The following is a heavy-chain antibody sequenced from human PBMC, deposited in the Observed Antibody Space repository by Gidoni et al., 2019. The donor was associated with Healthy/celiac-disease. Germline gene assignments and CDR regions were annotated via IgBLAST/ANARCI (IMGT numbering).Heavy chain of an antibody. J-gene: IGHJ4*02. CDR1: GYTFTGYY. D-gene: IGHD6-6*01. V-gene: IGHV1-2*02. Sequence: QVQLVQSGAAVMKLGASVKVSCTASGYTFTGYYMHWVRQAPGQGLEWMGWINPNSGGTNYAQKFQGRVTMTRDTSISTAYMERSRLRSDDTAVYYCARAYMARPDPMGYWGQGTLVTVSS. CDR2: INPNSGGT. CDR3: ARAYMARPDPMGY.